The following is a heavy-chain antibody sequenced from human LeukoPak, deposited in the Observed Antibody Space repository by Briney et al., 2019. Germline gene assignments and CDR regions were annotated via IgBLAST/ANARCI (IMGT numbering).Heavy chain of an antibody. J-gene: IGHJ4*02. CDR2: ISGYNGLT. CDR1: GYSFSTKG. D-gene: IGHD6-19*01. V-gene: IGHV1-18*01. Sequence: ASVKVSCKASGYSFSTKGISWVRQAPGHGLEWMGWISGYNGLTKSAQKFQGRVTMTTDTSTSTAYMEVTSLTSDDTAVHYCARDKDLGAVAGTFDSWGQGTLVTVSS. CDR3: ARDKDLGAVAGTFDS.